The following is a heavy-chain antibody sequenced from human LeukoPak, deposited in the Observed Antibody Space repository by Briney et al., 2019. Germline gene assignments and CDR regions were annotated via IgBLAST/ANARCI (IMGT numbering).Heavy chain of an antibody. CDR1: GFTFSSYS. D-gene: IGHD3-16*02. CDR3: ARDPKPHGYRDDAFDI. CDR2: ISSSSTI. J-gene: IGHJ3*02. Sequence: GGSLRLSCAASGFTFSSYSMNWVRQAPGKGLEWVSYISSSSTIYYADSVKGRFTISRDNAKNSLYLQMNSLRAEDTAVYYCARDPKPHGYRDDAFDIWGQGTMVTVSS. V-gene: IGHV3-48*01.